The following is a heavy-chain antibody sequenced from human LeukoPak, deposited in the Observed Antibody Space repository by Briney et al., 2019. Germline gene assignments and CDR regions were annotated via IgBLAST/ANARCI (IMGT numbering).Heavy chain of an antibody. V-gene: IGHV4-59*02. CDR2: LSYTGKT. J-gene: IGHJ4*02. D-gene: IGHD2/OR15-2a*01. CDR3: SEGYFEPFDH. Sequence: PSETLSLTCVVSGASVSTSHWNWIRQLPGKGLEWIGCLSYTGKTDYNPSLASRVTISLGTSKNQVSLKLGSVTAADTAVYYCSEGYFEPFDHWGQGTLVTVSS. CDR1: GASVSTSH.